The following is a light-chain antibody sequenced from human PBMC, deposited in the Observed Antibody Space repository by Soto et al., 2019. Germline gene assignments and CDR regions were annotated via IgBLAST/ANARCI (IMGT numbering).Light chain of an antibody. J-gene: IGKJ1*01. CDR3: QQYHSYWT. Sequence: DVQMNQSPSTLAASVGDGVTMTVRASQSINNLLAWYQQKPGKAPKFLIYDVSTLESGVPSRFSGSGSGTEFTLTISSLQTDDFSTYYCQQYHSYWTFGQGTKVDIK. CDR2: DVS. CDR1: QSINNL. V-gene: IGKV1-5*01.